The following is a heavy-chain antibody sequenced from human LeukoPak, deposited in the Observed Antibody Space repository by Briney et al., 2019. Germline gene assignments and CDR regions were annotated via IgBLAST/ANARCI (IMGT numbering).Heavy chain of an antibody. CDR2: ISYDGSNK. CDR1: GFSFDDYA. J-gene: IGHJ6*02. D-gene: IGHD6-13*01. CDR3: AKESQYSSSWTYRYYYYGMDV. Sequence: GGSLRLSCAASGFSFDDYAMHWVRQGPGKGLEWVAVISYDGSNKYYADSVKGRFTISRDNSKNTLYLQMNSLRAEDTAVYYCAKESQYSSSWTYRYYYYGMDVWGQGTTVTVSS. V-gene: IGHV3-30*18.